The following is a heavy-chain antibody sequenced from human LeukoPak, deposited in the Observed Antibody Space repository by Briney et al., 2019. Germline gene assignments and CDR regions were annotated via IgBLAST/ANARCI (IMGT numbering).Heavy chain of an antibody. Sequence: GASVKVSCKASGYTFTSYAMNWVRQAPGQGLEWMGWINTNTGNPTYAQGFTGRFVFSLDTSVSTAYLQISSLKAEDTAVYYCARGGPWGGSGWYDKEYYYYYYYMDVWGKGTTVTVSS. J-gene: IGHJ6*03. CDR3: ARGGPWGGSGWYDKEYYYYYYYMDV. CDR1: GYTFTSYA. D-gene: IGHD6-19*01. CDR2: INTNTGNP. V-gene: IGHV7-4-1*02.